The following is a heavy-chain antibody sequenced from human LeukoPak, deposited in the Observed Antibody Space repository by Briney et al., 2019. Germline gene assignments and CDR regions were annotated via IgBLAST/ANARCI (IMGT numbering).Heavy chain of an antibody. V-gene: IGHV4-39*07. CDR3: ARSATVTTGYFDY. CDR1: GGSISSTGQY. Sequence: SETLSLTCSVSGGSISSTGQYWGWIRQSPEKGLDWIGSIYSNGNTYYNPSVKSRVTMSVDTSKNQFSLKLTSMTAAETAVYYCARSATVTTGYFDYWGQGALVTVSS. CDR2: IYSNGNT. D-gene: IGHD4-17*01. J-gene: IGHJ4*02.